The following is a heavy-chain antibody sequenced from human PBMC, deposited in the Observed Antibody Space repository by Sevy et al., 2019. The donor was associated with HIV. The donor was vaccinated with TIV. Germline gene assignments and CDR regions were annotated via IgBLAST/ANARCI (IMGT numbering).Heavy chain of an antibody. CDR2: ISGSGGST. D-gene: IGHD2-2*01. Sequence: GGSLRLSCAASGFTFSSYAMSWVRQAPGKGLEWVSAISGSGGSTYYADSVKGRFTISRDNSKNTLYLQMNSLRAEDTDVYYWATGDVFKYCSSTSCLGARYYYYGMDVWGQGTTVTVSS. CDR3: ATGDVFKYCSSTSCLGARYYYYGMDV. J-gene: IGHJ6*02. CDR1: GFTFSSYA. V-gene: IGHV3-23*01.